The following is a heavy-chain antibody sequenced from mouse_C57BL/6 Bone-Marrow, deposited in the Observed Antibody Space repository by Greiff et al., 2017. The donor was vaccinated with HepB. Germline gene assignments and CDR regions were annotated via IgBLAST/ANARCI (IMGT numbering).Heavy chain of an antibody. V-gene: IGHV14-4*01. CDR2: IDPENGDT. CDR1: GFNIKDDY. CDR3: TTDDGYPFAY. J-gene: IGHJ3*01. Sequence: EVKLVESGAELVRPGASVKLSCTASGFNIKDDYMHWVKQRPEQGLEWIGWIDPENGDTEYASKFQGKATITADTSSNTAYLQLSSLTSEDTAVYYCTTDDGYPFAYWGQGTLVTVSA. D-gene: IGHD2-3*01.